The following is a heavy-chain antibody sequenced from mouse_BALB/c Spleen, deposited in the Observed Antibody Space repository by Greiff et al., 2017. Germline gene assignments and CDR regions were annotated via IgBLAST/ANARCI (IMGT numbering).Heavy chain of an antibody. CDR2: IYPGGGYT. V-gene: IGHV1-63*02. CDR3: ASPGSSYLYAMDY. J-gene: IGHJ4*01. Sequence: VHLVESGAELVRPGTSVKISCKASGYTFTNYWLGWVKQRPGHGLEWIGDIYPGGGYTNYNEKFKGKATLTADTSSSTAYMQLSSLTSEDSAVYFCASPGSSYLYAMDYWGQGTSVTVSS. D-gene: IGHD1-1*01. CDR1: GYTFTNYW.